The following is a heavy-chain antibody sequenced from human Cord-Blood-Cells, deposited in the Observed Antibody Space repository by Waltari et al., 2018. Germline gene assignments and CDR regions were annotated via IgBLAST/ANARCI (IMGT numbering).Heavy chain of an antibody. J-gene: IGHJ5*02. CDR1: GAPISSYY. Sequence: QVQLQESGPGLVKPSETLSLTCTVSGAPISSYYWRWLRQPPGKGLEWIGYIYYSGSPNYNPSLKSRVTISVDTSKNQFSLKLSSVTAADTAVYYCAGNTAMVGWFDPWGQGTLVTVSS. CDR2: IYYSGSP. D-gene: IGHD5-18*01. V-gene: IGHV4-59*01. CDR3: AGNTAMVGWFDP.